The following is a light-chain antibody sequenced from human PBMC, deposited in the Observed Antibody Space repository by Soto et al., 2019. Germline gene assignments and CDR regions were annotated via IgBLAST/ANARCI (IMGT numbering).Light chain of an antibody. CDR3: AAWDDTLNGWV. CDR1: SSNIGSKT. Sequence: QSVLTQPASASGTPGHRVTISCSVSSSNIGSKTVNWYQQLPGTAPKVLIYSNNQRPSGVPDRFSGSKSGTSGSLAISGLQSEDEADYYCAAWDDTLNGWVFGGGTKVTVL. V-gene: IGLV1-44*01. CDR2: SNN. J-gene: IGLJ3*02.